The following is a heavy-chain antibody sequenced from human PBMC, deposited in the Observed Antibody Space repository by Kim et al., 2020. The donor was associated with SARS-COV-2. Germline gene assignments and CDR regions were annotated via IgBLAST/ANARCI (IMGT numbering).Heavy chain of an antibody. J-gene: IGHJ6*02. V-gene: IGHV3-49*03. Sequence: GGSLRLSCTASGFTFGDYAMSWFRQAPGKGLEWVGFIRSKAYGGTTEYAASVKGRFTISRDDSKSIAYLQMNSLKTEDTAVYYCTRDIMGDYTNYYYYYGMDVWGQGTTVTVSS. CDR2: IRSKAYGGTT. D-gene: IGHD4-4*01. CDR3: TRDIMGDYTNYYYYYGMDV. CDR1: GFTFGDYA.